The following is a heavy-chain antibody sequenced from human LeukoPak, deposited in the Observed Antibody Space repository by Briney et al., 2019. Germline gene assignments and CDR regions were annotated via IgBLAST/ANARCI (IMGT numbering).Heavy chain of an antibody. D-gene: IGHD2-15*01. J-gene: IGHJ4*02. Sequence: GGSLRLSCAASGFTFSSYGMHWVRQAPGKGLEWVAFIRYDGSNKYYADSVKGRFTISRDNSKNTLYLQMNSLRAEDTAVYYCAKPTRDIVVVVAAKDDYGANDPLDYWGQGTLVTVSS. CDR3: AKPTRDIVVVVAAKDDYGANDPLDY. V-gene: IGHV3-30*02. CDR2: IRYDGSNK. CDR1: GFTFSSYG.